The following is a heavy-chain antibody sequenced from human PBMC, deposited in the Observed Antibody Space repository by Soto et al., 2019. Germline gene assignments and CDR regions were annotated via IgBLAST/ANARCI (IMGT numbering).Heavy chain of an antibody. V-gene: IGHV1-69*01. D-gene: IGHD1-26*01. CDR2: IIPMLGTT. CDR3: ARNLVRGGSDSVALNYFDY. Sequence: QVQLVQSGAEVKKPGSSVKVSCKASGGTFSSFAISWVRQAPGQGLEWMGGIIPMLGTTKDAQKFQGRVTITADESTSTAYMELSSLRSEDTAVYYCARNLVRGGSDSVALNYFDYWGQGTLVTVSS. J-gene: IGHJ4*02. CDR1: GGTFSSFA.